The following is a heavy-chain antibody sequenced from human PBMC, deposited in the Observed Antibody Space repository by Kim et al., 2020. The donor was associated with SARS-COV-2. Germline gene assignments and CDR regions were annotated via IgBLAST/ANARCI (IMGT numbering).Heavy chain of an antibody. CDR2: INHSGST. V-gene: IGHV4-34*01. CDR3: ARGRRSMVRGVITDY. CDR1: GGSFSGYY. D-gene: IGHD3-10*01. Sequence: SETLSLTCAVYGGSFSGYYWSWIRQPPGKGLEWIGEINHSGSTNYNPSLKSRVTISVDTSKNQFSLKLSSVTAADTAVDYCARGRRSMVRGVITDYWGQGTLVTVSS. J-gene: IGHJ4*02.